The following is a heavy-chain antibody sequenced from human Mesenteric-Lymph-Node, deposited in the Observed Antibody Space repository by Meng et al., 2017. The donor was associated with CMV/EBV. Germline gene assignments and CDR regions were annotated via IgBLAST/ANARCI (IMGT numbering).Heavy chain of an antibody. J-gene: IGHJ4*02. V-gene: IGHV4-34*01. Sequence: QAEVHPWGAGRWTPPETLTLTVAVDGRSLNGCDWNWNRQSPGKGLQWIGEINHSGSTTPNPAFTVRIIISIDQSTNPISLNMSSVTAADTAVYSCATVASYYILTGYVDYWGQGALVTVSS. CDR3: ATVASYYILTGYVDY. CDR2: INHSGST. D-gene: IGHD3-9*01. CDR1: GRSLNGCD.